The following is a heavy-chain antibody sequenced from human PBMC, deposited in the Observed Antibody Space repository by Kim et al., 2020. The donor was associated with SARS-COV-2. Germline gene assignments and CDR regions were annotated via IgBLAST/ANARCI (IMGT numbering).Heavy chain of an antibody. V-gene: IGHV1-69*13. CDR1: GGTFSSYA. Sequence: SVKVSCKASGGTFSSYAISWVRQAPGQGLEWMGGIIPIFGTANYAQKFQGRVTITADESTSTAYMELSSLRSEDTAVYYCARRLDSSGWYYYYYGMDVWGQGTTVTVSS. CDR2: IIPIFGTA. CDR3: ARRLDSSGWYYYYYGMDV. D-gene: IGHD6-19*01. J-gene: IGHJ6*02.